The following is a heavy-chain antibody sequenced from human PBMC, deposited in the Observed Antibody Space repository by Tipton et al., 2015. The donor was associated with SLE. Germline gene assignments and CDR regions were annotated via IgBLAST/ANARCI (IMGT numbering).Heavy chain of an antibody. Sequence: GSLRLSCAASGFTFSSYAMSWVRQAPGKGLEWVSAISGSGGSTYYADSVKGRFTISRDNSKNTLYLQMNSLRAEDTAVYYCAKDGSYDSAPAEYFQHWGQGTLVTVSS. CDR1: GFTFSSYA. J-gene: IGHJ1*01. D-gene: IGHD3-22*01. V-gene: IGHV3-23*01. CDR2: ISGSGGST. CDR3: AKDGSYDSAPAEYFQH.